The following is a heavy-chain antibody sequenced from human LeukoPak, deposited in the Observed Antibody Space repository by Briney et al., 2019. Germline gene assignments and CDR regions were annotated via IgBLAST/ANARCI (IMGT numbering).Heavy chain of an antibody. Sequence: GGSLRLSCAASGFTFSSYAMHWVRQAPGKGLEYVSAISSNGDSTYYANSVKGGFTISRDNSKNMLYLQMGSLRAEDMAVYYCARPGRDGYNYDAFDIWGQGTMVTVSS. CDR2: ISSNGDST. J-gene: IGHJ3*02. D-gene: IGHD5-24*01. V-gene: IGHV3-64*01. CDR3: ARPGRDGYNYDAFDI. CDR1: GFTFSSYA.